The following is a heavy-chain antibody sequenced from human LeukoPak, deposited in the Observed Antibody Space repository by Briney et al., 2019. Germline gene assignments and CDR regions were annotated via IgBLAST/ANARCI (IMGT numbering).Heavy chain of an antibody. CDR2: ISAYNGNT. Sequence: ASVKVSCKASGYTFTSYGISWVRQAPGQGLEWMGWISAYNGNTNYAQKLQGRVTMTTDTSTSTAYMELSSLRSEDTAVYYCARTASSGWYTKLDYWGQGTLVTVSS. V-gene: IGHV1-18*01. D-gene: IGHD6-19*01. CDR3: ARTASSGWYTKLDY. CDR1: GYTFTSYG. J-gene: IGHJ4*02.